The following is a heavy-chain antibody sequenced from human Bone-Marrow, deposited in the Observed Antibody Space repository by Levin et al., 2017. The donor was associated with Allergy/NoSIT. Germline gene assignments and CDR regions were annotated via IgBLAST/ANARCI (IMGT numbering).Heavy chain of an antibody. CDR3: ARTGLWFGETPDY. CDR1: GFTFSDYY. D-gene: IGHD3-10*01. V-gene: IGHV3-11*03. J-gene: IGHJ4*02. CDR2: ISSSSSYT. Sequence: GGSLRLSCAASGFTFSDYYMSWIRQAPGKGLEWVSYISSSSSYTNYADSVKGRFTISRDNAKNSLYLQMNSLRAEDTAVYYCARTGLWFGETPDYWGQGTLVTVSS.